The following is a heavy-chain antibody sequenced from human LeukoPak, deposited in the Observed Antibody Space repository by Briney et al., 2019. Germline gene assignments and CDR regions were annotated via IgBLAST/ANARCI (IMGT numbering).Heavy chain of an antibody. D-gene: IGHD6-13*01. CDR3: ARGRGSSSWRFYYYYGMDV. V-gene: IGHV1-8*01. Sequence: GASVKVSCKASGYTFTSYDINWVRQATGQGLEWMGWMNPNSGNTGYAQKFQGRVTMTRSTSISTAYMELSSLRSEDTAVYYCARGRGSSSWRFYYYYGMDVWGQGTTVTVSS. CDR2: MNPNSGNT. J-gene: IGHJ6*02. CDR1: GYTFTSYD.